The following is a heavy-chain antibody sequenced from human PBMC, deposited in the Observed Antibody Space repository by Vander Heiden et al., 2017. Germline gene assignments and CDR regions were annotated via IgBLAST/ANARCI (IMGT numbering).Heavy chain of an antibody. CDR2: MNPNTGNT. J-gene: IGHJ5*02. V-gene: IGHV1-8*01. D-gene: IGHD3-10*01. CDR1: GYTFTDYD. CDR3: ARTEVVRGFRLRPPSAYNWFDP. Sequence: QVQLVQSGAEVKKPGASVKVSCKTSGYTFTDYDINWVGQATGQGLEWLGWMNPNTGNTGYAQKFQGRVTLTRDTSISTAYMELSSLRSEDTAVYYCARTEVVRGFRLRPPSAYNWFDPWCQVTLVTVSS.